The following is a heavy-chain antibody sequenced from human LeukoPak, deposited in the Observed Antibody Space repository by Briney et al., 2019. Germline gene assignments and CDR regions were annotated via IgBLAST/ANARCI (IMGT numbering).Heavy chain of an antibody. CDR3: ARVGEGAETYYYYYMDV. D-gene: IGHD1-26*01. CDR2: IYYSGST. CDR1: GGSISSYY. Sequence: PSETLSLTCTVSGGSISSYYWSWIRQPPGKGLEWIGYIYYSGSTNYNPSLKSRVTITVDTSKNQFSLKLSSVTAADTAVYYCARVGEGAETYYYYYMDVWGKGTTVTVSS. J-gene: IGHJ6*03. V-gene: IGHV4-59*01.